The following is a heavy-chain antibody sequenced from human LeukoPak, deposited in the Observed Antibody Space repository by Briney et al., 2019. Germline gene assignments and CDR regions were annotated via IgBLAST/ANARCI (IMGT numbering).Heavy chain of an antibody. CDR1: GGTFSSYA. D-gene: IGHD2-2*01. CDR2: IIPIFGTA. CDR3: AREGRGYCSSTSCPSFDY. Sequence: ASVKVSCKASGGTFSSYAISWVRQAPGQGLEWMGGIIPIFGTANYAQKFQSRVTITADESTSTAYMELSSLRSEDTAVYYCAREGRGYCSSTSCPSFDYWGQGTLVTVSS. V-gene: IGHV1-69*13. J-gene: IGHJ4*02.